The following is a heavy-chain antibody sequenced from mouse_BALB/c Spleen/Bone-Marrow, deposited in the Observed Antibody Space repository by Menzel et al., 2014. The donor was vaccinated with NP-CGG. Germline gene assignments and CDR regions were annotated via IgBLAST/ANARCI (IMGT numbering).Heavy chain of an antibody. CDR1: GYTFTDYE. V-gene: IGHV1-15*01. CDR3: TRWDGNYDWFAY. CDR2: IDPETGGT. J-gene: IGHJ3*01. Sequence: VQLQQSGAELVRPGASVTLSCKASGYTFTDYEMHWVKQTPVHGLEWIGAIDPETGGTAYNQKFKGKATLTADKSSSTAYMELRSLTSEDSAVYYCTRWDGNYDWFAYWGQGTLVTVPA. D-gene: IGHD2-1*01.